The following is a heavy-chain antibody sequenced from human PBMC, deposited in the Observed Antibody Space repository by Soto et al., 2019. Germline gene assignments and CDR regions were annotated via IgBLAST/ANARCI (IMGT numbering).Heavy chain of an antibody. CDR1: GGSISSGGYY. J-gene: IGHJ4*02. D-gene: IGHD1-26*01. Sequence: SETLSLTCAVSGGSISSGGYYWSWIRQHPGKGLEWIGYIYYSGSTYYNPSLKSRVTISVDTSKNQFPLKLSSVTAADTAVYYCARVDTSMGATCVSYWGQGTLVTVSS. CDR2: IYYSGST. V-gene: IGHV4-31*11. CDR3: ARVDTSMGATCVSY.